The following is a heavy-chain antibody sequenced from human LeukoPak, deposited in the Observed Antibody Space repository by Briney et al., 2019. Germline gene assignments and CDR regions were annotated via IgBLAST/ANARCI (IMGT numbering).Heavy chain of an antibody. D-gene: IGHD2-2*01. CDR1: GFTFSSYG. CDR3: AKDAEDIVVVPAATDFDY. CDR2: IRHDGSNK. V-gene: IGHV3-30*02. Sequence: SGGSLRLPCAASGFTFSSYGMHWVRQAPGKGLEWVAFIRHDGSNKYYADSVKGRFTISRDNSKNTLYLQMNSLRAEDTAVYYCAKDAEDIVVVPAATDFDYWGQGTLVTVSS. J-gene: IGHJ4*02.